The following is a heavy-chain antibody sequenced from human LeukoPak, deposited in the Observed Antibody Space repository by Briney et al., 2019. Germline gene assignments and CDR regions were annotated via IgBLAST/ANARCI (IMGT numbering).Heavy chain of an antibody. CDR3: AREDSMITFGGVIVYYFDY. V-gene: IGHV3-21*01. Sequence: GGSLRLSCAASGFTFSSYSMNWVRQAPGEGLEWVSSISSSSSYIYYADSVKGRFTISRDNAKNSLYLQMNSLRAEDTAVYYCAREDSMITFGGVIVYYFDYWGQGTLVTVSS. CDR2: ISSSSSYI. D-gene: IGHD3-16*02. CDR1: GFTFSSYS. J-gene: IGHJ4*02.